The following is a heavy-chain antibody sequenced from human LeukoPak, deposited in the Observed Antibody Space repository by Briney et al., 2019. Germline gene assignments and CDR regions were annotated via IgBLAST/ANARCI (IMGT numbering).Heavy chain of an antibody. J-gene: IGHJ4*02. D-gene: IGHD3-10*01. V-gene: IGHV3-9*01. Sequence: HPGRSLRLSCAASGFTFDNYAMHWVRQAPGKVLEWVSGIAWNSGNTGFADSVKGRFTISRDNAENSLYLQMNSLTPEDTAFYFCAKDMNSYGSGSSYNPWGPFDSWGQGTLVTVSS. CDR2: IAWNSGNT. CDR3: AKDMNSYGSGSSYNPWGPFDS. CDR1: GFTFDNYA.